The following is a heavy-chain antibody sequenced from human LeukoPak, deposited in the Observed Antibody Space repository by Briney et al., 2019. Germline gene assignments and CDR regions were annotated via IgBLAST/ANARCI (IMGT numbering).Heavy chain of an antibody. CDR2: ISYDGSNK. J-gene: IGHJ4*02. CDR1: GFTFSSYG. V-gene: IGHV3-30*18. CDR3: AKGRSSGWYYFDY. D-gene: IGHD6-19*01. Sequence: GGSLRLSCAASGFTFSSYGMHWVRQAPGKGLEWVAVISYDGSNKYYADSVKGRFTISRDNSKNTLYLQMNGLRAEDTAVYYCAKGRSSGWYYFDYWGQGTLVTVSS.